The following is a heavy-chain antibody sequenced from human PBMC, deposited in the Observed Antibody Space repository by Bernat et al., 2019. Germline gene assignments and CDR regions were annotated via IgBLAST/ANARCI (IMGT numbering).Heavy chain of an antibody. Sequence: EVQLLESGGDLVQPGGSLRLSCAASGFTFSNYAMTWVRQAPGKGLEWVSTMSNSGGGPYYADSVKGRFTISRDNSKNTLYLQMNSLRAEDTAVYYCAKSGDTTGTRGGALDIWGQGTMVTVSS. J-gene: IGHJ3*02. D-gene: IGHD2/OR15-2a*01. CDR3: AKSGDTTGTRGGALDI. CDR1: GFTFSNYA. V-gene: IGHV3-23*01. CDR2: MSNSGGGP.